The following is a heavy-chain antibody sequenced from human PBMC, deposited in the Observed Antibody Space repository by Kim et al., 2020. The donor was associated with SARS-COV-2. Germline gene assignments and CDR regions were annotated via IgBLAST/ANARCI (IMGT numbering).Heavy chain of an antibody. D-gene: IGHD3-10*01. V-gene: IGHV7-4-1*02. CDR1: GYTFTSYA. Sequence: ASVKVSCKASGYTFTSYAMNWVRQAPGQGLEWMGWINTNTGNPTYAQGFTGRFVFSLDTSVSTAYLQISSLKAEDTAVYYCARDPYPYGSGVHLLYYFDYWGQGTLVTVSS. CDR3: ARDPYPYGSGVHLLYYFDY. CDR2: INTNTGNP. J-gene: IGHJ4*02.